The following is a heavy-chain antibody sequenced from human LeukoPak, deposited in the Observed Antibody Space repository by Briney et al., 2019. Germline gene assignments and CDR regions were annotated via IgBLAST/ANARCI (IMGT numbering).Heavy chain of an antibody. V-gene: IGHV3-23*01. CDR1: GFTFSSYV. Sequence: GSLRLSCAASGFTFSSYVMSWVRQAPGKGLEWVSSISNSGGSTYYADSVKGRFTISRDNSKNTLYLQMNSLRAEDTAVYYCARGEGGYDFWSGYYDYYYYYYGMDVWGQGTTVTVSS. J-gene: IGHJ6*02. D-gene: IGHD3-3*01. CDR2: ISNSGGST. CDR3: ARGEGGYDFWSGYYDYYYYYYGMDV.